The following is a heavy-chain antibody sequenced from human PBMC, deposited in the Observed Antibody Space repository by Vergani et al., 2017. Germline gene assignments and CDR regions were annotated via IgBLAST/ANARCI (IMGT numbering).Heavy chain of an antibody. D-gene: IGHD6-19*01. J-gene: IGHJ4*02. CDR2: IDPSDSYT. CDR1: GYSFTSYW. Sequence: EVQLVQSGAEVKKPGESLRISCKGSGYSFTSYWISWVRQMPGKGLEWMGRIDPSDSYTNYSPSFQGHVTISADKSISTAYLQWSSLKASDTAMYYCARDGTPGYSSGWYYFDYWGQGTLVTVSS. V-gene: IGHV5-10-1*01. CDR3: ARDGTPGYSSGWYYFDY.